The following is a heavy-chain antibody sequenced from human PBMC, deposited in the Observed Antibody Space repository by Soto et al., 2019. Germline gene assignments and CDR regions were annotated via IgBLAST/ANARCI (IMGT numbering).Heavy chain of an antibody. V-gene: IGHV3-23*01. CDR1: GFTFSSYA. D-gene: IGHD5-12*01. CDR3: AKATRYSGYDLLDY. J-gene: IGHJ4*02. CDR2: ISGSGGST. Sequence: EVQLLESGGGLVQPGGSLRLSCAASGFTFSSYAMSWVLQAPGKGLEWVPAISGSGGSTYYADSVKGRFTISRDNSKNTLYMQMNSLRAEDTAVYYCAKATRYSGYDLLDYWGQGTLVTVSS.